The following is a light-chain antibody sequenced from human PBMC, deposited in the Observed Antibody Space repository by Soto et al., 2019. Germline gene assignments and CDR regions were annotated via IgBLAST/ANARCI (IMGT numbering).Light chain of an antibody. CDR3: QKDNSFWT. Sequence: IQRTKSPSTLSASVGDRVTISGRASQSFSNWLAGYQQKPGKAPNPRIYVDPSLESGFPSTFSGSGSGTEFPLTISSLQPEDFATYYCQKDNSFWTFGQGTKVEIK. J-gene: IGKJ1*01. CDR2: VDP. V-gene: IGKV1-5*01. CDR1: QSFSNW.